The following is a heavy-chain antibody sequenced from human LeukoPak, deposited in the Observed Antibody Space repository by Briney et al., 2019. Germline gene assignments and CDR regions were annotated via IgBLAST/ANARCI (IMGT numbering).Heavy chain of an antibody. CDR3: AKDSSLYGPGTYIFDS. V-gene: IGHV3-30*02. D-gene: IGHD3-10*01. J-gene: IGHJ4*02. CDR1: GFTFRSWG. Sequence: GGSLRLSCAASGFTFRSWGMHWVRQAPGKGLEWVAFIRFDGYNKDYADSVKGRFTISRDNSKNTLYLQMSNLRPEDTAMYYCAKDSSLYGPGTYIFDSWGQGTLVTVSS. CDR2: IRFDGYNK.